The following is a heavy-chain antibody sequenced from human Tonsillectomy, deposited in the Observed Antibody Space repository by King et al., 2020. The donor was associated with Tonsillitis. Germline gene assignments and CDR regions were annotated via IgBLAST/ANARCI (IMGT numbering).Heavy chain of an antibody. J-gene: IGHJ4*02. CDR3: ARAHYDFWSGFEF. D-gene: IGHD3-3*01. CDR2: FSYSGTT. V-gene: IGHV4-59*02. CDR1: GGSVRTYY. Sequence: VQLQESGPGLVKPAETLSLTCTVSGGSVRTYYWNWIRQSPGKGLGGRGYFSYSGTTNFNPSLHTRVMISVDTSKNQFSLKLRSVTAADTAVYYCARAHYDFWSGFEFWGQGILVTVSS.